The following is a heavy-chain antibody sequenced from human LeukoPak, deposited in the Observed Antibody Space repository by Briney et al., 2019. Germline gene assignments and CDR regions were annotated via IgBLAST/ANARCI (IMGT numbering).Heavy chain of an antibody. CDR3: ARDRGWLQVGFDY. V-gene: IGHV3-48*03. CDR2: ISSSGSTI. Sequence: GGSLRLSCAASGFTFGSYEMNWVRQAPGKGLEWVSYISSSGSTIYYADSVKGRFTISRDNAKNSLYLQMNSLRAEDTAVYYCARDRGWLQVGFDYWGQGTLVTVSS. D-gene: IGHD6-19*01. CDR1: GFTFGSYE. J-gene: IGHJ4*02.